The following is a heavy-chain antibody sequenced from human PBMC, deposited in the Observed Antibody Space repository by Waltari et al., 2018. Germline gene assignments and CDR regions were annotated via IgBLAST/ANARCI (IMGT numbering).Heavy chain of an antibody. V-gene: IGHV4-39*07. Sequence: QVQLQESGPGLVKPSETLSLTCTVSGASITSTSYSWGWIRQPPGKGLEWLATIYYSGGTDYNPSLNSRVTISLDTSKNQFFLKLTSVTAADTALYYCARPGKDYREHVFDYWGQGILVTVSS. J-gene: IGHJ4*02. D-gene: IGHD4-17*01. CDR1: GASITSTSYS. CDR2: IYYSGGT. CDR3: ARPGKDYREHVFDY.